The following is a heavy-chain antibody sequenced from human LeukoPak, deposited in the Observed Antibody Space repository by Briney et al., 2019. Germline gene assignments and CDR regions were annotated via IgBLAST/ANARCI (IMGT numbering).Heavy chain of an antibody. CDR3: ARDQGIAEEEDAFDI. V-gene: IGHV3-11*05. J-gene: IGHJ3*02. D-gene: IGHD6-13*01. CDR1: GFTFSDYY. Sequence: KPGGSLRLSCAASGFTFSDYYMSWIRQAPGKGLEWVSYISSSSSYTNYADSVKGRFTISRDNAKNSLYLQMNSLRAEDTAVYYCARDQGIAEEEDAFDIWGQGTMVTVSS. CDR2: ISSSSSYT.